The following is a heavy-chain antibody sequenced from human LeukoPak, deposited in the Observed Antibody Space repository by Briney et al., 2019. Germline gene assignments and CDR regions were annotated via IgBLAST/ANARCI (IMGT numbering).Heavy chain of an antibody. V-gene: IGHV4-39*01. J-gene: IGHJ6*03. CDR1: GGSISSSSYY. Sequence: SETLSLTCTVSGGSISSSSYYWGWIRQPPGKGLEWIGSIYYSGSTYYNPSLKSRVTISVDTSKNLFSLKLSSVTAADTAVYYCARLYNDFWSGYLHYYYYYMDVWGKGTTVTVSS. CDR3: ARLYNDFWSGYLHYYYYYMDV. CDR2: IYYSGST. D-gene: IGHD3-3*01.